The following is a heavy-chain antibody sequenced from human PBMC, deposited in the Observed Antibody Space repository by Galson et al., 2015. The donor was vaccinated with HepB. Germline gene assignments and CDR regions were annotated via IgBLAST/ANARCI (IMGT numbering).Heavy chain of an antibody. CDR1: GFTFNSYE. V-gene: IGHV3-48*03. CDR2: ISSSGGTI. Sequence: SLRLSFAASGFTFNSYEMNWVRQAPGKGLEWVSYISSSGGTIYYADSVKGRFTISRDNAKSLYLQMNSLTAENTAVYYCARSKSPSSPSDNWGQGTLVTVSS. D-gene: IGHD6-13*01. CDR3: ARSKSPSSPSDN. J-gene: IGHJ4*02.